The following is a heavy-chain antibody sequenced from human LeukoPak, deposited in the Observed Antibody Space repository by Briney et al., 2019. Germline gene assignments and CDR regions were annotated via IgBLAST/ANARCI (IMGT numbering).Heavy chain of an antibody. CDR3: ARHLSCGWLFDY. Sequence: SVKVSCKASGGTFSSYAISWVRQAPGQGLEWMGGIIPIFGTANYAQKFQGRVTITADKSTSTAYMELSSLRSEDTAVYYCARHLSCGWLFDYWGQGTLVTVSS. CDR2: IIPIFGTA. J-gene: IGHJ4*02. D-gene: IGHD6-19*01. CDR1: GGTFSSYA. V-gene: IGHV1-69*06.